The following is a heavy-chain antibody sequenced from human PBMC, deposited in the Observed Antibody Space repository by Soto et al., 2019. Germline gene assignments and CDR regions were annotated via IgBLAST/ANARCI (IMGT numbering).Heavy chain of an antibody. CDR2: IYHSGST. J-gene: IGHJ4*02. D-gene: IGHD3-22*01. V-gene: IGHV4-4*02. CDR3: ARVESRNYYDSSGYYLFDY. Sequence: SETLSLTCAVSGGSISSSNWWSWVRQPPGKGLEWIGEIYHSGSTNYNPSLKSRVTISVDKSKNQFSLKLSSVTAADTAVYYCARVESRNYYDSSGYYLFDYWGQGTLVTVSS. CDR1: GGSISSSNW.